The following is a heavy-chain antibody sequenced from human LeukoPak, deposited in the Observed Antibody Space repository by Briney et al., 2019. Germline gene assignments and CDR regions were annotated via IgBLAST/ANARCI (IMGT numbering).Heavy chain of an antibody. CDR3: AKGDSRARASYYYYMDV. CDR1: GFTLDDYA. V-gene: IGHV3-43D*03. D-gene: IGHD2-21*01. J-gene: IGHJ6*03. CDR2: ISREVGST. Sequence: GGSLRLSCPASGFTLDDYAMHWVRQAPGKGLEWVSLISREVGSTYYADSVKGRFTIFRDNSKNSLYLQMNSLRAEDTALYYCAKGDSRARASYYYYMDVWGKGTTVTVSS.